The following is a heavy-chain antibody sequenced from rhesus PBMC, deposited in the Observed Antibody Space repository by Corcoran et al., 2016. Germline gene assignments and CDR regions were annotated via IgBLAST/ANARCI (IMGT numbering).Heavy chain of an antibody. CDR1: GASISSYW. CDR3: ARTGSNSPWWYFDI. CDR2: INGNSGST. D-gene: IGHD4-29*01. J-gene: IGHJ2*01. Sequence: QVQLQESGPGLVKPSETLSLTCAVSGASISSYWWNWIRQPPGKGLEWIGEINGNSGSTNSTPSLKSRVTISKDASKNQFSLKLSSVPAADTAVYYCARTGSNSPWWYFDIWGPGTPITISS. V-gene: IGHV4-80*01.